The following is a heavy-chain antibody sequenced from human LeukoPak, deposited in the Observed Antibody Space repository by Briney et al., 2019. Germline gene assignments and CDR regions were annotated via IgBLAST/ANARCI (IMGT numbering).Heavy chain of an antibody. CDR3: ARAGSYGYLGGSGFDY. CDR1: GGSISSYY. Sequence: SETLSLTCTVSGGSISSYYWSWIRQPPGKGLEWIGYIYYSGSTNYNPSLKSRVTISVDTSKYQFSLKLSSVTAADTAVYYCARAGSYGYLGGSGFDYWGQGTLVTVSS. CDR2: IYYSGST. V-gene: IGHV4-59*01. D-gene: IGHD5-18*01. J-gene: IGHJ4*02.